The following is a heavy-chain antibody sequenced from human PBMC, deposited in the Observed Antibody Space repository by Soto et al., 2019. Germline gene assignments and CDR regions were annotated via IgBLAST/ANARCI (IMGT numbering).Heavy chain of an antibody. CDR2: INHSGST. CDR1: GGSFSGYY. D-gene: IGHD3-3*01. Sequence: SETLSLTCAIYGGSFSGYYWSWIRQPPGKGLEWIGEINHSGSTNYNPSLKSRVTISVDTSKNQFSLKLSSVTAADTAVYYCARLEYYDFWSGRSSDVWGKGTTVTVSS. V-gene: IGHV4-34*01. J-gene: IGHJ6*04. CDR3: ARLEYYDFWSGRSSDV.